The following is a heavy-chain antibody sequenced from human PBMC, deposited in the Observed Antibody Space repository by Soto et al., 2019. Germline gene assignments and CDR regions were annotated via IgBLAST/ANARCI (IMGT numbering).Heavy chain of an antibody. J-gene: IGHJ4*02. CDR3: ARIIPPELPAFDY. D-gene: IGHD1-7*01. Sequence: SGPTLVNPTETLTLTCTVSGFSLSNARMGVSWIRQPPGKALEWLEHIFSNDEKSYSTSPKSRLTISKDTSKSQVVLTMTNMDPVDTDTYYCARIIPPELPAFDYWGQGTLVTVSS. CDR2: IFSNDEK. CDR1: GFSLSNARMG. V-gene: IGHV2-26*01.